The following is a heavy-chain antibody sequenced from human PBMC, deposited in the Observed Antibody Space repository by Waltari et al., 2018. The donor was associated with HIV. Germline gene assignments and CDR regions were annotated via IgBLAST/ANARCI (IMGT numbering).Heavy chain of an antibody. J-gene: IGHJ6*02. Sequence: EVQLVESGGGLVQPGGSLRLSCAASGFTFSSSWMHWVRQAPGKGLVWVSGINRDGSNTRYADSVKGRFTISRDNAKNTLYLQINSLRVEDTAVYYCARGQYYSMDVWGQGTTVTVSS. V-gene: IGHV3-74*01. CDR2: INRDGSNT. CDR1: GFTFSSSW. CDR3: ARGQYYSMDV. D-gene: IGHD3-10*01.